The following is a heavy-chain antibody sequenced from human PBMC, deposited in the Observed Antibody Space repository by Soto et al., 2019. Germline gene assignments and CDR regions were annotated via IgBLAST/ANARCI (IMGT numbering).Heavy chain of an antibody. Sequence: PGGSLRLSCAASGFTFSSFAMSWVRQAPGEGLEWVSGISGTTGSTYYADSVKGRFTISRDDSKNTLYLQMNTLRADDTAAYYCAKVSDYDFWSGKLPFDYWGQGT. CDR2: ISGTTGST. D-gene: IGHD3-3*01. J-gene: IGHJ4*02. CDR3: AKVSDYDFWSGKLPFDY. CDR1: GFTFSSFA. V-gene: IGHV3-23*01.